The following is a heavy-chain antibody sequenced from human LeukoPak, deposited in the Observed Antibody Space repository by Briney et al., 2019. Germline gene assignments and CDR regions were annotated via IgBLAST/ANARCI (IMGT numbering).Heavy chain of an antibody. D-gene: IGHD2-2*02. V-gene: IGHV7-4-1*02. CDR1: GYTFTSYY. CDR2: INTNTGNP. Sequence: GASVKVSCKASGYTFTSYYMHWVRQAPGQGLEWMGWINTNTGNPTYAQGFTERFVFSLDTSVSTAYLQISSLKAEDTAVYYCARDFPHCSSTSCYTLNYYYGMDVWGQGTTVTVSS. J-gene: IGHJ6*02. CDR3: ARDFPHCSSTSCYTLNYYYGMDV.